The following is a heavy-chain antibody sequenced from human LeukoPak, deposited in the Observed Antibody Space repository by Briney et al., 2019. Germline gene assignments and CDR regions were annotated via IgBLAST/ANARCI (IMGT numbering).Heavy chain of an antibody. J-gene: IGHJ6*04. CDR3: AREPHSMKYYYGSGSLAGILDV. Sequence: SETLSLTCSVSGGSIRSTTYYWGWIRQPPGKGLEWIGSIYYSGNTYYSPSLMSRVTISVDTSKNQFSLKLSSVTAADTAVYYCAREPHSMKYYYGSGSLAGILDVWGKGTTVTVSS. V-gene: IGHV4-39*07. CDR1: GGSIRSTTYY. CDR2: IYYSGNT. D-gene: IGHD3-10*01.